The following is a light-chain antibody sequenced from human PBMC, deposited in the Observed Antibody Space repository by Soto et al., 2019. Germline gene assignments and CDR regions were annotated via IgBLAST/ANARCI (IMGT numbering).Light chain of an antibody. CDR1: SSNIGHNT. J-gene: IGLJ3*02. CDR2: SND. CDR3: ATWDDSLNGWV. V-gene: IGLV1-44*01. Sequence: QTVVTQPPSASGTPGQRVTISCSGSSSNIGHNTVNWYQQLPGTAPKLLIYSNDQRPSGVPDRFSGSKSGTSASLAIGGLQSDDEADYYCATWDDSLNGWVFGGGTKVTVL.